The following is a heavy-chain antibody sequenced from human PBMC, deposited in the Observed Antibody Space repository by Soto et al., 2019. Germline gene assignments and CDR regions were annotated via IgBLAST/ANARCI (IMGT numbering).Heavy chain of an antibody. D-gene: IGHD2-2*01. V-gene: IGHV3-11*01. CDR1: GFTFSDYY. Sequence: GGSLRLSCAASGFTFSDYYMSWIRQAPGKGLEWVSYISSSGSTIYYADPVKGRFTISRDNAKNSLYLQMNSLRAEDTAVYYCARVDIVVVPAAKYYGMDVWGQGTTVTVSS. CDR3: ARVDIVVVPAAKYYGMDV. CDR2: ISSSGSTI. J-gene: IGHJ6*02.